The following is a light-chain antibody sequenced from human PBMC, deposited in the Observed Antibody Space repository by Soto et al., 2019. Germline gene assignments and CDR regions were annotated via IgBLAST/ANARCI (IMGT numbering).Light chain of an antibody. CDR3: AQGIATPYT. Sequence: EIVLTQSPLSLPVTPGEPASISCRSSRNLLHSNGYYYLDWYLQKPGQSPQLLIYLGSNRASGVPDRFSGSGSGTDFTLTISRVEAEVVGVYFCAQGIATPYTFGGGTKAQIK. CDR1: RNLLHSNGYYY. J-gene: IGKJ4*01. V-gene: IGKV2-28*01. CDR2: LGS.